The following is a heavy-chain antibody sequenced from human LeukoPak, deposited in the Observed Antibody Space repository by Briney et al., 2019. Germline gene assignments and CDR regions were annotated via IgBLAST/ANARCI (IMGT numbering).Heavy chain of an antibody. CDR2: IYYSGST. D-gene: IGHD2-2*01. CDR1: GGSISSSSYY. Sequence: SETLSLTCTVSGGSISSSSYYWGWIRQPPGKGLEWIGSIYYSGSTYYNPSLKSRVTISVDTSKNQFSLKLSSVTAADTGVYYCARVPQYCSSTSCSSYFDYWGQGTLVTVSS. J-gene: IGHJ4*02. CDR3: ARVPQYCSSTSCSSYFDY. V-gene: IGHV4-39*07.